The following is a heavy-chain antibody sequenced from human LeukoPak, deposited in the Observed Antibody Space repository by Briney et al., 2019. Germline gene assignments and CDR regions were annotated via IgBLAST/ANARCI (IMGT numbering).Heavy chain of an antibody. CDR3: ARAPSEVGGYYPEYFRH. V-gene: IGHV3-74*01. CDR1: GFTFSRYL. D-gene: IGHD3-22*01. CDR2: IKSDGKT. J-gene: IGHJ1*01. Sequence: GGSLRLSCAASGFTFSRYLMHWVRQAPGKGLVWVSRIKSDGKTNYADSVKGRFTISRDNAKNTVSLQMDSLRAEDTGVYYCARAPSEVGGYYPEYFRHWGQGTLVTVSS.